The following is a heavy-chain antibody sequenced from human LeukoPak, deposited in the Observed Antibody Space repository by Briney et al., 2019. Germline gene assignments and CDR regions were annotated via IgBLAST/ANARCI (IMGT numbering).Heavy chain of an antibody. D-gene: IGHD2-15*01. CDR1: GYTFTSYD. V-gene: IGHV1-8*01. CDR2: MNPNSGNT. CDR3: ATGTRPEYCSGGSCYSD. J-gene: IGHJ4*02. Sequence: ASVKVSCKASGYTFTSYDINWVRQASGQGLEWTGWMNPNSGNTGYAPKFQGRVTMTRNTSISTAYMELSSLRSEDTAVYYCATGTRPEYCSGGSCYSDWGQGTLVTVSS.